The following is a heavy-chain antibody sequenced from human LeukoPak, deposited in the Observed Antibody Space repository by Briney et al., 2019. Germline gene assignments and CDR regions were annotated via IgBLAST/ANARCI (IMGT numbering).Heavy chain of an antibody. Sequence: GGSLRLSCAASGFTFSSYGMSWVRQAPGKGLEWVSSISGGGGSTYYADSVKGRFTISRDNSKNTLYLQMNTLRAEDTAVYYCARDRYYDSSGYYYPYYPFDIWGPGTLVTVSS. V-gene: IGHV3-23*01. CDR3: ARDRYYDSSGYYYPYYPFDI. J-gene: IGHJ3*02. CDR2: ISGGGGST. D-gene: IGHD3-22*01. CDR1: GFTFSSYG.